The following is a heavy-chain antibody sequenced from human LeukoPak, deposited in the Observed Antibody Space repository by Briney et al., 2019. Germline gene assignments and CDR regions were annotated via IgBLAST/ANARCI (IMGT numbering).Heavy chain of an antibody. CDR2: IIPIFGTA. CDR3: ARASSDYVWGSYRSPYYYYGMDV. Sequence: ASVKVSCKASGGTFSSYAISWVRQAPGQGLEGMGGIIPIFGTANYAQKFQGRVTITADKSTSTAYMELSSLRSEDTAVYYCARASSDYVWGSYRSPYYYYGMDVWGKGTTVTVSS. D-gene: IGHD3-16*02. CDR1: GGTFSSYA. J-gene: IGHJ6*04. V-gene: IGHV1-69*06.